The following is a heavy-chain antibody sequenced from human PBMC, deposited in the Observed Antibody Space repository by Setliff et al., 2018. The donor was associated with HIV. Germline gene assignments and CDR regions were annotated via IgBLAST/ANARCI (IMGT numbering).Heavy chain of an antibody. D-gene: IGHD1-7*01. CDR3: ARQRANWNYEPIDI. J-gene: IGHJ3*02. V-gene: IGHV4-4*09. Sequence: SETLSLTCTFSGGSISTYYWSWIRQSPGKGLEWIGYTYTSGSTRYNPSLESRVTISVDTSNNQFSLTLNSVTAADTAVYYCARQRANWNYEPIDIWGQGTMVTVSS. CDR1: GGSISTYY. CDR2: TYTSGST.